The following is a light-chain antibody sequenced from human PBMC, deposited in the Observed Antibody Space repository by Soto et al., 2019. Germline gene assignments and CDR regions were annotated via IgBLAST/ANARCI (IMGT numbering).Light chain of an antibody. V-gene: IGKV3-20*01. CDR1: QSISSS. CDR2: GAS. Sequence: EVVMTQSPATLSVSPGDTATLSCRASQSISSSLAWYQQKPGQAPRLLIYGASSRATGIPDRFSGSGSGTDFTLTISRLEPEDFAVYYCQQYGSSRTFGQGTKVDIK. CDR3: QQYGSSRT. J-gene: IGKJ1*01.